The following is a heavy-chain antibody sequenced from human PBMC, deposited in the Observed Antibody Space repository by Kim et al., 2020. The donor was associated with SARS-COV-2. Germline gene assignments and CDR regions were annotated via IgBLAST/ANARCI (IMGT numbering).Heavy chain of an antibody. Sequence: SVKVSCKASGGTFSSYAISWVRQAPGQGLEWMGGIIPIFGTANYAQKFQGRVTIAADKSTSTAYMELSSLRSEDTAVYYCARDLKDYYYGMDVWGQGTTVTVSS. CDR3: ARDLKDYYYGMDV. CDR2: IIPIFGTA. J-gene: IGHJ6*02. V-gene: IGHV1-69*06. CDR1: GGTFSSYA.